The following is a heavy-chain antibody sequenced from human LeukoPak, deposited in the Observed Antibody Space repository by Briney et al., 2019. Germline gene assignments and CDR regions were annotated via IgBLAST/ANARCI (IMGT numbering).Heavy chain of an antibody. CDR3: ARVDSSSWYGYYYMDV. CDR2: INQDGSEK. J-gene: IGHJ6*03. CDR1: GFTFSFYW. Sequence: GGSLRLSCAASGFTFSFYWMSWVRQAPGKGLEWVASINQDGSEKYYVDSVKGRFTISRDNAKNSLYLQMNRLRAEDTAVYYCARVDSSSWYGYYYMDVWGKGTTVTVSS. D-gene: IGHD6-13*01. V-gene: IGHV3-7*01.